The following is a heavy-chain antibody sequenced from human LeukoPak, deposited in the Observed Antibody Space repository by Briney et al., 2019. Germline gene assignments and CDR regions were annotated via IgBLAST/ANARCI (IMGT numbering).Heavy chain of an antibody. D-gene: IGHD5-24*01. CDR2: IAYDGSNM. CDR1: AFTLTSYA. CDR3: ARGRESDNFDG. J-gene: IGHJ4*02. Sequence: GRSLRLSCAASAFTLTSYAIHWVRHAPDNGLGWVTVIAYDGSNMYYADPVEGRLTISRDNYINTLYLLMDSLTPEDMAAFECARGRESDNFDGWGKGALVTV. V-gene: IGHV3-30*04.